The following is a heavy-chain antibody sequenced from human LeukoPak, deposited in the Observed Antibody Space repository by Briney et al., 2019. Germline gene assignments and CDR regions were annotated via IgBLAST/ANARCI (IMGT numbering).Heavy chain of an antibody. D-gene: IGHD5-24*01. CDR2: INPNSGDP. CDR1: GYTFTSYD. J-gene: IGHJ4*02. Sequence: ASVKVSCKASGYTFTSYDINWVRQATGQGLQWMGWINPNSGDPNYAQTFQGRVTMTRDTSTSTAYMQLNSLRSDDTAVYYCARGGDGNRRDFDYWGQGTLVTVSS. CDR3: ARGGDGNRRDFDY. V-gene: IGHV1-2*02.